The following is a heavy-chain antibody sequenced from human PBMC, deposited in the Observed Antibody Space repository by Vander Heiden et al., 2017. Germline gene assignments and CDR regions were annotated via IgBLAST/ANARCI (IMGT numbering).Heavy chain of an antibody. D-gene: IGHD3-22*01. CDR1: GGSMRSHTFK. Sequence: QLQLQESGPGLVKPSETLSLTCSVPGGSMRSHTFKWGWVRQSPGKGLEWLGSIYYSGSTYYNPSLKSRVTMSVDTSKNHFSLNLSSVTAADTAIYYCARHKDTIVVFSSSWFDPWGQGTQVTVSS. CDR3: ARHKDTIVVFSSSWFDP. V-gene: IGHV4-39*01. J-gene: IGHJ5*02. CDR2: IYYSGST.